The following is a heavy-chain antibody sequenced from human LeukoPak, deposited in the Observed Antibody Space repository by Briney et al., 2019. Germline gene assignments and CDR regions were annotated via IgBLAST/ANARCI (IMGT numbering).Heavy chain of an antibody. V-gene: IGHV1-18*01. Sequence: ASVKVSCKASGYTFTSYGISWVRQAPGQGLEWMGWISAYSGNTNYAQKLQGRVTMTTDTSTSTAYMELRSLRSDDTAVYYCARARRDYYDSSGYADYWGQGTLVTVSS. CDR3: ARARRDYYDSSGYADY. D-gene: IGHD3-22*01. J-gene: IGHJ4*02. CDR2: ISAYSGNT. CDR1: GYTFTSYG.